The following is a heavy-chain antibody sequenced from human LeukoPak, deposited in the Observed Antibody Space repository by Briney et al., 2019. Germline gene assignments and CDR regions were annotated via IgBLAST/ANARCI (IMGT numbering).Heavy chain of an antibody. CDR2: MNPNSGNT. CDR3: ARVKRSSQHVFDY. J-gene: IGHJ4*02. D-gene: IGHD6-13*01. Sequence: ASVKVSCKASGYTFTSYDINWVRQATGQGLEWMGWMNPNSGNTGYAQKFQGRVTITRNTSISTAYMELSSLRSEDTAVYYCARVKRSSQHVFDYWGQGTLVTVSS. CDR1: GYTFTSYD. V-gene: IGHV1-8*03.